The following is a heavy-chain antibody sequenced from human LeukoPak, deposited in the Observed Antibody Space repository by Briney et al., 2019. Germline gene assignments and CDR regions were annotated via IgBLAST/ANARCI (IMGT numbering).Heavy chain of an antibody. Sequence: GGSLRLSCAGSGITLSTYWMSWVRQAPGKGLEWVAYIKQDGSEKYYVDSVKGRFTISRDNAKNSLHLEMNSLRAEDTAVYYCARGHKGLQVWGRGTTVTVSS. V-gene: IGHV3-7*05. J-gene: IGHJ6*02. CDR3: ARGHKGLQV. D-gene: IGHD3-16*01. CDR1: GITLSTYW. CDR2: IKQDGSEK.